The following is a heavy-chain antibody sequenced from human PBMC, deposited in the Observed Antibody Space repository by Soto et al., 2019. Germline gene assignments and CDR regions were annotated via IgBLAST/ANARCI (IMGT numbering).Heavy chain of an antibody. Sequence: EVQLVESGGGLVQPGGSLRLSCVASGFTLSDHYMDWVRQAPGRGLEWVGRSRNKVYAYSTEYAASVKDRFTISRDDSKNSLYLQMSSLKTEDTAVYYCASSWGDHRDFDYWGPGTLVTVSS. D-gene: IGHD2-21*02. V-gene: IGHV3-72*01. CDR3: ASSWGDHRDFDY. J-gene: IGHJ4*02. CDR2: SRNKVYAYST. CDR1: GFTLSDHY.